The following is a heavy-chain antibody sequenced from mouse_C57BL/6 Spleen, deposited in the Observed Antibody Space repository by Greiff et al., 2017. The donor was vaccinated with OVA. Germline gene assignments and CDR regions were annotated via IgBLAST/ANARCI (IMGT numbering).Heavy chain of an antibody. D-gene: IGHD2-3*01. CDR3: ARFSYDGYYGVNAMDY. V-gene: IGHV1-18*01. J-gene: IGHJ4*01. CDR2: INPNNGGT. CDR1: GYTFTDYN. Sequence: EVQLQQSGPELVKPGASVKIPCKASGYTFTDYNMDWVKQSHGKSLEWIGDINPNNGGTIYNQKFKGKATLTVDKSSSTAYMELRSLTSEDTAVYYCARFSYDGYYGVNAMDYWGQGTSVTVSS.